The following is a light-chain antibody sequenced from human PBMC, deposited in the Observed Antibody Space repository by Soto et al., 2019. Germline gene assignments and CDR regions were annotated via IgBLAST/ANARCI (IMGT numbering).Light chain of an antibody. Sequence: QSALTQPASVSGSPGQSITISCTGTSSDVGDYNYVSWYQQHPGKAPKLMISAVSNRPSGVSDRFSGSKSGNTASLTISGLQAEDEADYYCSYMRNSLYVFGTATKVTVL. CDR1: SSDVGDYNY. CDR3: SYMRNSLYV. V-gene: IGLV2-14*01. J-gene: IGLJ1*01. CDR2: AVS.